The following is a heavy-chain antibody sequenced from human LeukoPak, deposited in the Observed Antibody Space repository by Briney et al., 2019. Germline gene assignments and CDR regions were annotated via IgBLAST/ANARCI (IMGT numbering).Heavy chain of an antibody. CDR1: XXXFSSYA. D-gene: IGHD2-15*01. V-gene: IGHV3-23*01. CDR2: ISGSGGST. J-gene: IGHJ4*02. CDR3: ASPWGLSGGMRGPDDY. Sequence: LXLXXXASXXXFSSYAXSWVRQAPGKGLEWVSAISGSGGSTYYADSVKGRFTISRDNSKNTLYLQMNSLRAEDTAVYYCASPWGLSGGMRGPDDYWGQGTLVTVSS.